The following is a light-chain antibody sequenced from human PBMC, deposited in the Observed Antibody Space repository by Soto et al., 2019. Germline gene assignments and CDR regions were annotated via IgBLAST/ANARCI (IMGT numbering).Light chain of an antibody. CDR3: QQRSNRPPIT. CDR1: QSVSSY. J-gene: IGKJ5*01. Sequence: EIVLTQSPATLSLSPEERATLSCRASQSVSSYLAWYQQKPGQAPRLLIYDASNSATGIPARFSGSGSGTDFTLTISSLEPEDFAVYYCQQRSNRPPITFGQGTRLEIK. CDR2: DAS. V-gene: IGKV3-11*01.